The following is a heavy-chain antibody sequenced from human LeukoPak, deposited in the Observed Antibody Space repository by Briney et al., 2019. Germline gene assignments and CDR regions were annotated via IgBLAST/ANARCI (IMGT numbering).Heavy chain of an antibody. Sequence: SETLSLTCTVSGGSISSGGYYWSWIRQHPGKGLEWIGYIYYSGSTYYNPSLKSRVTISVDTSKNQFSLKLSSVTAADTAVSYCASQRGHSGFAFDYWGNGILVTVSS. V-gene: IGHV4-31*03. J-gene: IGHJ4*01. CDR3: ASQRGHSGFAFDY. CDR2: IYYSGST. D-gene: IGHD5-12*01. CDR1: GGSISSGGYY.